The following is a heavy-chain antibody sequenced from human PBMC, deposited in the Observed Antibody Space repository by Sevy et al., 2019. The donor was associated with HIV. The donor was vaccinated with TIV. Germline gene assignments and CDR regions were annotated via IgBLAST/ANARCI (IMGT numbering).Heavy chain of an antibody. D-gene: IGHD1-1*01. V-gene: IGHV3-23*01. CDR2: ITRTGEAT. Sequence: GGSLRLSCAVSGFTFTAYPMAWVRQGPGKGLEWVSAITRTGEATHYADSVKGRFTISRDDSKSMFYLQMNRLKADDTAIYYCLKRKWDPSPGQDNWFDPWGQGTLVTVSS. CDR3: LKRKWDPSPGQDNWFDP. CDR1: GFTFTAYP. J-gene: IGHJ5*02.